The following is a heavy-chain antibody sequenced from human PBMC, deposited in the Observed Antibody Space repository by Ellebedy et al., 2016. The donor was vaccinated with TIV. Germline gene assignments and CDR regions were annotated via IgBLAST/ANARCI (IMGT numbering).Heavy chain of an antibody. Sequence: GESLKISXAASGFTFSSYAMSWVRQAPGKGLEWVSVISGSGGGSAYYADSVKGRFTISRDNSKNTLYLQMNSLRAEDTAVYYCARDLPLGWERGEPEGYWGQGTLVTVSS. J-gene: IGHJ4*02. D-gene: IGHD1-26*01. V-gene: IGHV3-23*01. CDR2: ISGSGGGSA. CDR3: ARDLPLGWERGEPEGY. CDR1: GFTFSSYA.